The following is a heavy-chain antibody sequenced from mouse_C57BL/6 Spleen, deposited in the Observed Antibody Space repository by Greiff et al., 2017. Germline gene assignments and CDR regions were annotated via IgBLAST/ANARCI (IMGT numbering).Heavy chain of an antibody. V-gene: IGHV1-5*01. Sequence: VQLQQSGTVLARPGASVKMSCKTSGYTFTSYWMHWVKQRPGQGLEWIGAIYPGNSDTSYNQKFKGKAKLTAVTSASTAYMELSSLTNEDSAVYYCTRRGIYDYDGEGTWFAYWGQGTLVTVSA. CDR2: IYPGNSDT. CDR1: GYTFTSYW. CDR3: TRRGIYDYDGEGTWFAY. D-gene: IGHD2-4*01. J-gene: IGHJ3*01.